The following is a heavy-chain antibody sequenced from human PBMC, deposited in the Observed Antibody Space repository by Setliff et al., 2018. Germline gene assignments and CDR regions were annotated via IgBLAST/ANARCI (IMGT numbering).Heavy chain of an antibody. Sequence: SETLSLTCAVSVYSISRDCHWGWIRQPPGKGLEWIGRIYYSGNTYYNASLKGRVTISGDTSKNQFSLKLTAVTAADTAIYYCARHRAVAGAYYFDFWGQGTLVTVS. CDR2: IYYSGNT. CDR3: ARHRAVAGAYYFDF. D-gene: IGHD6-19*01. V-gene: IGHV4-38-2*01. CDR1: VYSISRDCH. J-gene: IGHJ4*02.